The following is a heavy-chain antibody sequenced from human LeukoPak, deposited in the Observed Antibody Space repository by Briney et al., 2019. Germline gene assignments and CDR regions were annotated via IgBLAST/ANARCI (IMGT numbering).Heavy chain of an antibody. CDR3: TTDFFSSSWLYYYYYYGMDV. D-gene: IGHD6-13*01. CDR1: GFTFSNAW. V-gene: IGHV3-15*07. J-gene: IGHJ6*02. CDR2: IKSKTDGGTT. Sequence: GGSLRLSCAASGFTFSNAWMNWVRRAPGKGLEWVGRIKSKTDGGTTDYAAPVKGRFTISRDDSKNTLYLQMNSLKTEDTAVYYCTTDFFSSSWLYYYYYYGMDVWGQGTTVTVSS.